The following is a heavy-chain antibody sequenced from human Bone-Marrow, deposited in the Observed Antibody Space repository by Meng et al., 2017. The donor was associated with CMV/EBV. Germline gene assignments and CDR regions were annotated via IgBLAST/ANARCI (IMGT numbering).Heavy chain of an antibody. CDR3: ARGNYDFWSGYLGKSYYFDY. Sequence: GESLKISCAASGITVSTNYMSWVRQAPGKGLEWVSVIYSGGSTYYADSVKGRFTISRDNAKNSLYLQMNSLRAEDTAVYYCARGNYDFWSGYLGKSYYFDYWGQGTLVTVSS. CDR1: GITVSTNY. D-gene: IGHD3-3*01. V-gene: IGHV3-53*01. CDR2: IYSGGST. J-gene: IGHJ4*02.